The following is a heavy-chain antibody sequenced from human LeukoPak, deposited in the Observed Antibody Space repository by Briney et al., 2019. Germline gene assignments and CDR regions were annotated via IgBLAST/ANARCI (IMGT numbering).Heavy chain of an antibody. CDR3: ARGYYRVDY. V-gene: IGHV3-23*01. CDR2: ISGSGGSP. Sequence: GGSLRLSCAASGFTFSSYAMSWVRQAPGKGLEWVSAISGSGGSPYYADSVKGRFTISRDNAKNSLYLQMNSLRAEDTAVYYCARGYYRVDYWGQGTLVTVSS. CDR1: GFTFSSYA. D-gene: IGHD2-15*01. J-gene: IGHJ4*02.